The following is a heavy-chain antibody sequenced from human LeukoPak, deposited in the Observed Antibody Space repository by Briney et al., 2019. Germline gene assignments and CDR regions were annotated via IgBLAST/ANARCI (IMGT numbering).Heavy chain of an antibody. V-gene: IGHV1-3*01. J-gene: IGHJ6*02. CDR2: INAGNGNT. CDR1: GYTFTSYA. Sequence: EASVKVSCKASGYTFTSYAMHWVRQAPGQRLEWMGWINAGNGNTKYSQKFQGRVTITRDTSASTAYMELSSLRSEDTAVYYCARDRSDFYCSSTSCYDYYYGMDVWGQGTTVTVSS. D-gene: IGHD2-2*01. CDR3: ARDRSDFYCSSTSCYDYYYGMDV.